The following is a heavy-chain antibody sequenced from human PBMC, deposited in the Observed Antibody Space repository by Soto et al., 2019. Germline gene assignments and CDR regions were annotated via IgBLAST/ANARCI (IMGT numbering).Heavy chain of an antibody. CDR3: ARGVRRGRYFDWFHGQGDYYYMDV. CDR2: IWYDGSNK. D-gene: IGHD3-9*01. Sequence: GGSLRLSCAASGFTFSSYGMHWVRQAPGKGLEWVAVIWYDGSNKYYADSVKGRFTISRDNSKNTLYLQMNSLRAEDTAVYYCARGVRRGRYFDWFHGQGDYYYMDVWGKGTTVTVSS. J-gene: IGHJ6*03. CDR1: GFTFSSYG. V-gene: IGHV3-33*01.